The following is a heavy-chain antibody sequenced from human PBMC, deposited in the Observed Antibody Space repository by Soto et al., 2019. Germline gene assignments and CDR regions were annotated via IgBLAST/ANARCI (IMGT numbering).Heavy chain of an antibody. CDR1: GYTFMSYA. D-gene: IGHD3-9*01. CDR2: IIPIFGTA. Sequence: SVKVSCKASGYTFMSYAISWVRQAPGQGLEWMGGIIPIFGTANYAQKFQGRVTITADESTSTAYMELSSLRSEDTAVYYCARDSSYYDILTGPPXYWGQVTLVTVSS. CDR3: ARDSSYYDILTGPPXY. J-gene: IGHJ4*02. V-gene: IGHV1-69*13.